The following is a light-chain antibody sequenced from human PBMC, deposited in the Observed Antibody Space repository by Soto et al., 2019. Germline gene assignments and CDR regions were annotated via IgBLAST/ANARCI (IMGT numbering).Light chain of an antibody. V-gene: IGKV1-5*01. CDR1: QTISSW. CDR3: QQLHGYPIT. CDR2: AAS. Sequence: IQMTQSPSHLSGSLGDRVTITCLASQTISSWLAWYQQKPGKAPKLLIYAASNFQSGVPSRLSGSGSGTHFTLTISSLQPEDFATYYCQQLHGYPITFGQGTRLEIK. J-gene: IGKJ5*01.